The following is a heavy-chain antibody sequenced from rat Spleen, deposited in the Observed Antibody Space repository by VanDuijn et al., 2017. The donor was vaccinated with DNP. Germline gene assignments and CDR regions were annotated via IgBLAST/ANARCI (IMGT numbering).Heavy chain of an antibody. Sequence: EVQLVESGGGLVQPGRSLKLSCAASGFSFSNYGMAWVRQAPTKGLEWVASINAGGDKTYYRDSMKGRFTISRDNARNTQYLQMDSLRSEDTATYYCTTDFERGYWGQGVMVTVSS. D-gene: IGHD1-11*01. CDR1: GFSFSNYG. CDR3: TTDFERGY. J-gene: IGHJ2*01. V-gene: IGHV5S13*01. CDR2: INAGGDKT.